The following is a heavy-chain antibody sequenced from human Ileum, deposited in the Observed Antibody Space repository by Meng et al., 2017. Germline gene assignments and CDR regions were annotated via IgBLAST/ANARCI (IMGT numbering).Heavy chain of an antibody. V-gene: IGHV4-39*01. CDR3: ARHGHFTPDKYYFDS. D-gene: IGHD3-3*02. Sequence: QVQLQVSGPGLLNPSETLSLSCTVSGGSISSGEYCWGWIRQPPGKGLEWIGSVYFTGYTYYSPSLMSRVTISVETSKNQFSLRLTSVTAADTGLYLCARHGHFTPDKYYFDSWGQGTLVTVSS. J-gene: IGHJ4*03. CDR2: VYFTGYT. CDR1: GGSISSGEYC.